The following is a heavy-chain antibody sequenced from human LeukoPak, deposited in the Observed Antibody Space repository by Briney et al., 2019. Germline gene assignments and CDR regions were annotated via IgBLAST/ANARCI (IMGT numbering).Heavy chain of an antibody. CDR2: IYYSGST. CDR1: GFTFTDYY. CDR3: ARQGVVPAAITFDY. J-gene: IGHJ4*02. D-gene: IGHD2-2*02. Sequence: LRLSCAASGFTFTDYYMSWIRQPPGKGLEWIGYIYYSGSTNYNPSLKSRVTISVDTSKNQFSLKLSSVTAADTAIYYCARQGVVPAAITFDYWGQGTLVTVSS. V-gene: IGHV4-59*08.